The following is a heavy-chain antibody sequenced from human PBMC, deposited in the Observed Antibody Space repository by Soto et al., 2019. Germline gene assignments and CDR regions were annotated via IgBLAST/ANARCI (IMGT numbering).Heavy chain of an antibody. D-gene: IGHD3-16*01. CDR2: ISYDGSDE. CDR3: AKDWGQRNDYFDY. CDR1: GFTFSTFG. V-gene: IGHV3-30*18. J-gene: IGHJ4*02. Sequence: QVQLVESGGGVVQPGRSLRLSCAASGFTFSTFGMHWVRQAPGKGLEWLATISYDGSDEYYAESVKGRFTISRDNSKNTLYLQMNSLGAEDTAVYYCAKDWGQRNDYFDYWGQGTLVTVSS.